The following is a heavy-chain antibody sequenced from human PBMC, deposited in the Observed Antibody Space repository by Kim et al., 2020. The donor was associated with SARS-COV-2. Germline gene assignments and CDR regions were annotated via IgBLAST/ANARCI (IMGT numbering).Heavy chain of an antibody. Sequence: NPSLKSRVTISVDTSKNQFSLKLSSVTAADTAVYYCARSWVVVDPFAFDIWGQGTMVTVSS. V-gene: IGHV4-39*07. CDR3: ARSWVVVDPFAFDI. J-gene: IGHJ3*02. D-gene: IGHD3-22*01.